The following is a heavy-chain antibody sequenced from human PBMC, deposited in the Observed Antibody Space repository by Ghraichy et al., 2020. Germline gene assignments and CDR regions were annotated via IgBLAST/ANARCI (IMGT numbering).Heavy chain of an antibody. CDR2: VSSSGYIK. Sequence: GGSLRLSCSGSAFFFTPYSINWVRQAPGKGLEWVAFVSSSGYIKFYAESVEGRFTISRDNDESSVYLQMNSLRAEDTAVYYCATLCGGDCSLSDFHLWGQGTMVTVSS. J-gene: IGHJ3*01. D-gene: IGHD2-21*02. CDR1: AFFFTPYS. V-gene: IGHV3-48*04. CDR3: ATLCGGDCSLSDFHL.